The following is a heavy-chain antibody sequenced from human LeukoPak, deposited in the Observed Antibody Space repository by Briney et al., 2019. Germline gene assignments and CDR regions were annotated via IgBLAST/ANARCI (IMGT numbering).Heavy chain of an antibody. D-gene: IGHD2-15*01. V-gene: IGHV3-20*04. Sequence: GGSLRLSCAASGFTFDDYGMSWVRQAPGKGREWVSGFNWNGGSTGNADSVKGGFAISRDNAKNSLYLQMNSLRAEDTALYYSARLLDATRGITDYYYYMDVWGKGTTVTI. CDR1: GFTFDDYG. CDR3: ARLLDATRGITDYYYYMDV. CDR2: FNWNGGST. J-gene: IGHJ6*03.